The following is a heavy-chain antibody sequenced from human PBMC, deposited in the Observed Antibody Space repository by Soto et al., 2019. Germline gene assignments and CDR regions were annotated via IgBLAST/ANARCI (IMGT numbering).Heavy chain of an antibody. Sequence: SQTLSLTCAISGDSVSSNSAAWNWIRQSPSRGLEWLGRTYYRSKWYNDYAVSVKSRITINPDTSKNQFSLQLNSVTPEDTAVYYCALEDIVVVPAAIGTDHYYYGMDVWAQGTTVTVSS. CDR2: TYYRSKWYN. D-gene: IGHD2-2*01. CDR3: ALEDIVVVPAAIGTDHYYYGMDV. CDR1: GDSVSSNSAA. J-gene: IGHJ6*02. V-gene: IGHV6-1*01.